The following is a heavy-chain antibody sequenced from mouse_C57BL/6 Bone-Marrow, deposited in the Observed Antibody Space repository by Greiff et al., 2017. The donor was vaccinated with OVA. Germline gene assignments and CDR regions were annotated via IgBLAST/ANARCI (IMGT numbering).Heavy chain of an antibody. CDR2: IYPGGGYT. D-gene: IGHD4-1*01. V-gene: IGHV1-63*01. J-gene: IGHJ1*03. CDR3: ARRRGLGWYFDV. CDR1: GYTFTNYW. Sequence: VQRVESGAELVRPGTSVKMSCKASGYTFTNYWIGWAKQRPGHGLEWIGDIYPGGGYTNYNEKFKGKATLTADKSSSTAYMQFSSLTSEDSAIYYCARRRGLGWYFDVWGTGTTVTVSS.